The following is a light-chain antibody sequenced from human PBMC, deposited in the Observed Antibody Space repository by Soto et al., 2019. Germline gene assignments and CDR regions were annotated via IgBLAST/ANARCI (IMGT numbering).Light chain of an antibody. V-gene: IGKV3-20*01. CDR1: QSIYTNW. CDR3: QHYDRSPPVT. Sequence: EIVLTQSPVSLSLSPSENASLSCSSSQSIYTNWLAWYQQRPGQPPRLLIYGASSRATGIPDRFSGSGSGAGFTLTISSLEPEDFAVYYCQHYDRSPPVTFGQGTRLEIK. J-gene: IGKJ5*01. CDR2: GAS.